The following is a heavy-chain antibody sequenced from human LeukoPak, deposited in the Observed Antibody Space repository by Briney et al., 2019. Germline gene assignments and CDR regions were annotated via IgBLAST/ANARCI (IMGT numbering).Heavy chain of an antibody. V-gene: IGHV3-15*01. CDR3: TTTPGRDY. D-gene: IGHD3-10*01. J-gene: IGHJ4*02. CDR2: VRSKADGGTT. CDR1: GFTFSNAW. Sequence: GGSLRLSCAASGFTFSNAWMSWVRQAPGKGLEWVGRVRSKADGGTTDYAAPVKGRFTISRDDSQNTLYLQMDSLKTEDTAVYYCTTTPGRDYWGQGTLVTVSS.